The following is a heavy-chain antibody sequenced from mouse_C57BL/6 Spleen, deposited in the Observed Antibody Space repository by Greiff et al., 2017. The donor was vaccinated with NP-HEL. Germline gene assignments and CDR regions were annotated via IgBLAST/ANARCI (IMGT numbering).Heavy chain of an antibody. CDR3: ATTVVAREDYFDY. J-gene: IGHJ2*01. Sequence: VQLKESGAELVKPGASVKLSCTASGFNIKDYYMHWVKQRTEQGLEWIGRIDPEDGETKYAPKFQGKATITADTSSNTAYLQLSSLTSEDTAVYYCATTVVAREDYFDYWGQGTTLTVSS. D-gene: IGHD1-1*01. CDR1: GFNIKDYY. CDR2: IDPEDGET. V-gene: IGHV14-2*01.